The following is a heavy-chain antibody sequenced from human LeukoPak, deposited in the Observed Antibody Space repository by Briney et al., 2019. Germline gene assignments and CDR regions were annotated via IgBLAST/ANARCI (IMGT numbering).Heavy chain of an antibody. V-gene: IGHV4-59*12. CDR3: ARDTVAVAAQPTFDI. CDR1: GGSISSYY. Sequence: SETLSLTCTVSGGSISSYYWSWLRQPPGKGLEWIGHIYGSGSTNYNPSLKSRVTMSVDTSKNQFSLKLSSVTAADTAVYYCARDTVAVAAQPTFDIWGQGTMVTVSS. D-gene: IGHD6-19*01. J-gene: IGHJ3*02. CDR2: IYGSGST.